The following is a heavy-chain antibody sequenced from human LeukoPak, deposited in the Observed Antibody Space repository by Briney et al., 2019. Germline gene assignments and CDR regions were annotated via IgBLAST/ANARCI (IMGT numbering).Heavy chain of an antibody. J-gene: IGHJ6*02. D-gene: IGHD4-17*01. V-gene: IGHV4-61*02. CDR1: GGSISSGSYY. CDR3: ASTNERDYGGPGNYGMDV. CDR2: IYTSGST. Sequence: PSQTPSLTCTVSGGSISSGSYYWSWIRQPAGKGLEWIGRIYTSGSTNYNPSLKSRVTISVDTSKNQFSLKLSSVTAADTAVYYCASTNERDYGGPGNYGMDVWGQGTTVTVSS.